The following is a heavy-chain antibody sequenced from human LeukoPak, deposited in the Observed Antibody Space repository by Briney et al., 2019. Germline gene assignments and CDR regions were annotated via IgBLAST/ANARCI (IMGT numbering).Heavy chain of an antibody. CDR3: ARIAFEGSGSYLAFDI. V-gene: IGHV1-18*01. J-gene: IGHJ3*02. CDR2: ISAYNGNT. Sequence: ASVTVSCTASGYTFTSYGISWVRQAPGQGLEWMGWISAYNGNTNYAQKLQGRVTMTTDTSTSTAYMELRSLRSDDTAVFYCARIAFEGSGSYLAFDIWGQGTMVTVSS. CDR1: GYTFTSYG. D-gene: IGHD3-10*01.